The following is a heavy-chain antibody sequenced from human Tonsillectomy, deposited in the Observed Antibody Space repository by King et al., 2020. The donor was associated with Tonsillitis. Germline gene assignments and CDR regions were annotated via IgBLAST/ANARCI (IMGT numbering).Heavy chain of an antibody. CDR2: ISGSGGSK. D-gene: IGHD3-10*01. J-gene: IGHJ4*02. V-gene: IGHV3-23*04. Sequence: VQLVESGGGLVQPGGSLRLSCAASGFTFSSYAMSWVRQAPGKGLVGVSAISGSGGSKYYADSVKGRFTISRDNSKNTLYLQMNSLRAEDTAVYYCAYPEFHNTISLPSWGQGTLVTVSS. CDR1: GFTFSSYA. CDR3: AYPEFHNTISLPS.